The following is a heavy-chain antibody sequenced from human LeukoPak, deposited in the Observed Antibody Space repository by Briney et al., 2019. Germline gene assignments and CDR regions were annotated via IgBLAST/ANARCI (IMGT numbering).Heavy chain of an antibody. CDR2: IYYSGST. CDR3: ARHVDGRSWFDP. V-gene: IGHV4-39*01. CDR1: GGSISSSRYY. D-gene: IGHD5-12*01. J-gene: IGHJ5*02. Sequence: PSETLSLTCSVFGGSISSSRYYWGWIRQPPGKGLEWIGSIYYSGSTYYNPSLKSRVTISIDTSKNQFSLKLSSVTAADTAVYYCARHVDGRSWFDPWGQGTLVTVSS.